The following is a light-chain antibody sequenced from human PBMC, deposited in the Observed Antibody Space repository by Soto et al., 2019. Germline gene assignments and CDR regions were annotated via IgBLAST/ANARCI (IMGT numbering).Light chain of an antibody. CDR2: AAS. V-gene: IGKV1-39*01. CDR1: QSISNY. J-gene: IGKJ5*01. CDR3: QQSYSTPIT. Sequence: IQMTQSPSSLSASLGDRVTITCRASQSISNYLNWYQQKPGKAPKLLIYAASSLQSGVPSRFSGSGSGTDFTLTISSLQPEDFATYYCQQSYSTPITFGQGTRLEI.